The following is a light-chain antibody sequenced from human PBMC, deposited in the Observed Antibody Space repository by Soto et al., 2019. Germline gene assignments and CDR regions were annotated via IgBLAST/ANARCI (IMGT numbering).Light chain of an antibody. CDR3: QQYNNWPLT. CDR2: EAS. Sequence: PGERATLSCRGSQSVRSHLVWYQQKPGQAPRLLIYEASNRATGIPARFSGSGSGTDFTLTISSLEPEDFAVYYCQQYNNWPLTFGQGTKVDIK. J-gene: IGKJ1*01. V-gene: IGKV3-11*01. CDR1: QSVRSH.